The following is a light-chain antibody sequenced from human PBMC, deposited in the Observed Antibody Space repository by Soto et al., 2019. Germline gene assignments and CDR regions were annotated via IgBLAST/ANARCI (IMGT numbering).Light chain of an antibody. V-gene: IGKV1-5*03. Sequence: IQMTQSPSTLSASVGDRVTITCRASQSISSWLAWYQQKPGKAPKLLIYKASSLESGVPSRFSGSGSGTELTLTISSLQPDDFATYYCQQYNSYSTFGQGTKVEIK. CDR3: QQYNSYST. CDR1: QSISSW. CDR2: KAS. J-gene: IGKJ1*01.